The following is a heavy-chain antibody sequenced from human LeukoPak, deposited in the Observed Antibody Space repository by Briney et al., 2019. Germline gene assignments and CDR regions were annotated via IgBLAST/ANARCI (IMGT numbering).Heavy chain of an antibody. CDR2: IYYGGST. D-gene: IGHD3-16*01. CDR1: GGSITTYY. CDR3: ARQGGLNYYYSMDV. Sequence: SETLSLTCTVSGGSITTYYYKWIRQPPGKGLEWIGYIYYGGSTNYNPSLKSRVTMSVDTSKKQISLKLNSVTAADTAVYYCARQGGLNYYYSMDVWGLGTTVTVSS. J-gene: IGHJ6*03. V-gene: IGHV4-59*01.